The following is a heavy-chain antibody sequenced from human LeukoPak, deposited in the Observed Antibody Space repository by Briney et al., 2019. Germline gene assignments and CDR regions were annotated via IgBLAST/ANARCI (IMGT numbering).Heavy chain of an antibody. CDR3: ARGISVAVVAAPDWFDP. CDR1: GGSISSGGYY. Sequence: MPSETLSLTCTVSGGSISSGGYYWSWIRQHPGKGLEWIGYIYYSGSTYYNPSLKSRVTISVDTSKNQFSLKLSSVTAADTAVYYCARGISVAVVAAPDWFDPWGQGTLVTVSS. V-gene: IGHV4-31*03. CDR2: IYYSGST. J-gene: IGHJ5*02. D-gene: IGHD2-15*01.